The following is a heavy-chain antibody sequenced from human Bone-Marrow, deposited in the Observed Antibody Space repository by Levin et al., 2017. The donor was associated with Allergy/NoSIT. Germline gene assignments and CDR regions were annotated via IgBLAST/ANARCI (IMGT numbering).Heavy chain of an antibody. D-gene: IGHD3-16*01. Sequence: SETLSLTCTVSGGAMSNYYWTWIRQSPVKGLEWIGNIFYNGHTNYNPSLKSRLTISQDRSKNQFSLKLTSVTAADTAMYYCARGDAFGGIMNQWGQGNLVTVSS. CDR2: IFYNGHT. CDR1: GGAMSNYY. CDR3: ARGDAFGGIMNQ. V-gene: IGHV4-59*12. J-gene: IGHJ4*02.